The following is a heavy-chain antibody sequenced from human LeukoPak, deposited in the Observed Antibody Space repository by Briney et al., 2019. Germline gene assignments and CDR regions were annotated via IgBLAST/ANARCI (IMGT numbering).Heavy chain of an antibody. J-gene: IGHJ4*02. CDR3: ARTLCSGGSCYCDY. V-gene: IGHV4-59*01. CDR1: GGSISSYY. Sequence: SETLSLTCTVSGGSISSYYWSWIRQPPGKGLEWIGYIYYSGSTNYNPSLTSRVTISVDTSKNQFSLKLSSVTAADTAVYYCARTLCSGGSCYCDYWGQGTLVTVSS. CDR2: IYYSGST. D-gene: IGHD2-15*01.